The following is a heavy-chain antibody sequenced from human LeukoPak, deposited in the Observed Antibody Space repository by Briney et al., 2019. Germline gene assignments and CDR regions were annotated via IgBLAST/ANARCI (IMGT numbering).Heavy chain of an antibody. J-gene: IGHJ4*02. V-gene: IGHV3-30-3*01. Sequence: PGGSLRLSCAASGFTFSSYAMHWVRQAPGKGLEWVAVISYDGSNKYYADSVKGRFTISRDNSKNTLYLQMNSLRAEDTAVYYCAREGGLDCSSTSCYSIWGQGTLVTVSS. CDR3: AREGGLDCSSTSCYSI. CDR1: GFTFSSYA. D-gene: IGHD2-2*02. CDR2: ISYDGSNK.